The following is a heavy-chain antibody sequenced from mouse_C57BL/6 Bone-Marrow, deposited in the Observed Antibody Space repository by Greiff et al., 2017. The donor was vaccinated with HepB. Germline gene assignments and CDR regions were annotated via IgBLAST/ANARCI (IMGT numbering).Heavy chain of an antibody. J-gene: IGHJ3*01. CDR1: GFTFSDYG. Sequence: EVQLVESGGGLVKPGGSLTLSCAASGFTFSDYGMHWVRQAPEKGLEWVAYISSGSSTIYYADTVKGRFTISRDNAKNTLFLQMTSLRSEDTAMYYCARRDYCSSYGFAYWGQGTLVTVSA. CDR2: ISSGSSTI. CDR3: ARRDYCSSYGFAY. D-gene: IGHD1-1*01. V-gene: IGHV5-17*01.